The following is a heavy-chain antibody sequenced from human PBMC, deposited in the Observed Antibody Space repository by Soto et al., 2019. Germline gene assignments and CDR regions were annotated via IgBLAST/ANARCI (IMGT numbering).Heavy chain of an antibody. CDR2: IYYSGST. J-gene: IGHJ3*02. D-gene: IGHD2-2*01. Sequence: QVQLQESGPGLVKPSQTLSLTCTASGGSISSGGYYWSWIRQHPGKGLEWIGYIYYSGSTYYTPSLKSRVTISVDTSKIQFSLKLSSVTAADAAVYYCARDNRYCSSTSCVHDAFDIWGQGTMVTVSS. CDR3: ARDNRYCSSTSCVHDAFDI. V-gene: IGHV4-31*03. CDR1: GGSISSGGYY.